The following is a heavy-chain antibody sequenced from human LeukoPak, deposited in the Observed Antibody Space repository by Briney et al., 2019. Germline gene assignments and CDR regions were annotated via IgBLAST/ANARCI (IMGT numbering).Heavy chain of an antibody. CDR2: IYWNDDK. J-gene: IGHJ4*02. Sequence: SGPTLVNPTQTLTLTCTFSGFLLSTSGVGVGWIRQPPGKALEWLALIYWNDDKRYSPSLKSRLTISKDTSKNQVVLTMTNMDPVDTATYYCAHSRVAVAGTLIDYWGQGTLVTVSS. D-gene: IGHD6-19*01. CDR1: GFLLSTSGVG. V-gene: IGHV2-5*01. CDR3: AHSRVAVAGTLIDY.